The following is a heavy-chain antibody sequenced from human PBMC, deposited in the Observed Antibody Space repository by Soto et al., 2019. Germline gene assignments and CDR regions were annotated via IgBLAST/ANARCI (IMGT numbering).Heavy chain of an antibody. V-gene: IGHV3-21*01. CDR2: ISSSSSYI. CDR3: ARDMTTVTTFGWYFDL. Sequence: GGSLRLSCAASGFTFSSYSMNWVRQAPGKGLEWVSSISSSSSYIYYADSVKGRFTISRDNAKNSLYLQMNSLRAEDTAVYYCARDMTTVTTFGWYFDLWGRGTLVTVSS. CDR1: GFTFSSYS. J-gene: IGHJ2*01. D-gene: IGHD4-17*01.